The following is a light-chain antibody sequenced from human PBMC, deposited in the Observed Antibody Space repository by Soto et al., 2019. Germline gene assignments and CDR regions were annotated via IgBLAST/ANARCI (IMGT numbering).Light chain of an antibody. CDR2: KAS. J-gene: IGKJ1*01. CDR3: QPYNSYSEA. Sequence: DIQMTQSPSTLSGSVGDRVTITCRASQTISSWLAWYQQKPGKAPKLLIYKASTLKSGVPSRFSGSGSGTEFTLTISSLQPDSVATYYCQPYNSYSEAFGQGTKVELK. CDR1: QTISSW. V-gene: IGKV1-5*03.